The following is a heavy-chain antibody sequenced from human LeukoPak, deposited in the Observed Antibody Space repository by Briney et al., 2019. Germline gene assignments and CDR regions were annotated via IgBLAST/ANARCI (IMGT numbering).Heavy chain of an antibody. J-gene: IGHJ3*02. CDR2: INPNSGGT. CDR1: GYTFTGYY. V-gene: IGHV1-2*02. Sequence: ASVKVSCKASGYTFTGYYMHWVRQAPGQGLEWMGWINPNSGGTNYAQKFQGKVTMTRDTSISTAYMELSRLRSDDTAVYYCARGSHWGDAFDIWGQGTMVTVSS. CDR3: ARGSHWGDAFDI. D-gene: IGHD7-27*01.